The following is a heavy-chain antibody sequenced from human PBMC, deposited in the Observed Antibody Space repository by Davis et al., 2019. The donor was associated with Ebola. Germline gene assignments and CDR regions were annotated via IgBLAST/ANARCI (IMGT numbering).Heavy chain of an antibody. CDR1: GFTFSSYA. D-gene: IGHD3-16*01. CDR3: AKDRFAGGAPWD. Sequence: GESLKTPCAAPGFTFSSYAMHWVRQAPGKGLEWVAVISYDGSNKYYPDSVKGRFTISRDNSKNTLYLQMNSLRAEDTALYYCAKDRFAGGAPWDWGQGTMVTGSS. J-gene: IGHJ4*02. V-gene: IGHV3-30-3*02. CDR2: ISYDGSNK.